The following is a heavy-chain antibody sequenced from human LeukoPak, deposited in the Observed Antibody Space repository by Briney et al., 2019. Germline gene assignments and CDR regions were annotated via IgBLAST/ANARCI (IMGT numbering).Heavy chain of an antibody. CDR3: AKTSSYSSGWVY. J-gene: IGHJ4*02. D-gene: IGHD6-19*01. CDR1: GFTFSNYA. V-gene: IGHV3-23*01. CDR2: ISGSGGST. Sequence: GGSLRLSCAASGFTFSNYAMTWVRQGPGKGLEWVSAISGSGGSTYYADSVKGRFTISRDNSKSTLYLQMNSLRAEDTAVYYCAKTSSYSSGWVYWGQGTLVTVSS.